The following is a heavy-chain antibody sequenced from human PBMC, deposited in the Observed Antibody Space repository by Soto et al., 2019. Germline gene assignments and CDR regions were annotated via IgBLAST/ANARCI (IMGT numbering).Heavy chain of an antibody. Sequence: VQLQQWGAGLLKPSETLSLTCAVYGGSFRGYYWSWIRQPPGKGLEWIGEINHSGSTNYNPSLKSRVTISVDTSKNQFSLKLSSVTAADTAVYYCARGRGITMIVVVQPSGAFDIWDQGTMVTVSS. V-gene: IGHV4-34*01. CDR1: GGSFRGYY. D-gene: IGHD3-22*01. J-gene: IGHJ3*02. CDR2: INHSGST. CDR3: ARGRGITMIVVVQPSGAFDI.